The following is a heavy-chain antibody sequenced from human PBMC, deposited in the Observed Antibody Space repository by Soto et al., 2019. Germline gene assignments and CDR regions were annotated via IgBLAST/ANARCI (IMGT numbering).Heavy chain of an antibody. V-gene: IGHV3-23*01. Sequence: GGSLRLSCAASGFTFSSYAMSWVRQAPGKGLEWVSAISGSGGSTYYADSVKGRFTISRDNSKNTLYLQMNSLRAEDTAVYYCAKSDYDFWSGYSPYYYYGMDVWGQGTTVTVSS. J-gene: IGHJ6*02. CDR2: ISGSGGST. CDR1: GFTFSSYA. CDR3: AKSDYDFWSGYSPYYYYGMDV. D-gene: IGHD3-3*01.